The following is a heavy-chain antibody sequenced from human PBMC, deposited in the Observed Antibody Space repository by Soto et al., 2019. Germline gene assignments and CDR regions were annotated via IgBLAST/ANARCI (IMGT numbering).Heavy chain of an antibody. J-gene: IGHJ4*02. V-gene: IGHV1-18*04. CDR1: GYTFTSYG. CDR3: ARVRRSSGYYYGY. Sequence: ASVKVSCKASGYTFTSYGISWVRQAPGQGLEWMGWISAYNGNTNYAQKLQGRVTMTTDTHTSTVYMELRSLRSEDTAVYYCARVRRSSGYYYGYWGQGTQVTVSS. CDR2: ISAYNGNT. D-gene: IGHD3-22*01.